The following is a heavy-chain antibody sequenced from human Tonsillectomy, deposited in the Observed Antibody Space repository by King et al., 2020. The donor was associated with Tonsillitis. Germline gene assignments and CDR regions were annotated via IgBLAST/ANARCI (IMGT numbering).Heavy chain of an antibody. V-gene: IGHV3-30*18. CDR2: ISYDGSNK. CDR1: GFAFSSFG. J-gene: IGHJ4*02. D-gene: IGHD1-26*01. CDR3: AKVGQGRGLNFDN. Sequence: VQLVESGGGVVQPGRSLRLSCAASGFAFSSFGMHWVRQPPGKGLEWVTLISYDGSNKYYADSVKGRFTVSRDTSTKTLYLQMNSLRAEDTAVYYCAKVGQGRGLNFDNWGQGTLVTVSS.